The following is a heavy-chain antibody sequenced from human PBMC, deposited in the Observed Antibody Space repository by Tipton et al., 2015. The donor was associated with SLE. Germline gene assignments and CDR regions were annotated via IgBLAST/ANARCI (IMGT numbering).Heavy chain of an antibody. J-gene: IGHJ4*02. CDR2: ISGTSGAI. V-gene: IGHV3-48*03. D-gene: IGHD3-10*01. CDR3: VRDFPVQGLFDY. CDR1: GFSFSAFE. Sequence: SLRLSCVASGFSFSAFEMNWVRLAPGRGLEWIAFISGTSGAIYYADSVRGRFIISRDNAKNSLFLQISGLRADDTGIYYCVRDFPVQGLFDYWGQGALVIVSS.